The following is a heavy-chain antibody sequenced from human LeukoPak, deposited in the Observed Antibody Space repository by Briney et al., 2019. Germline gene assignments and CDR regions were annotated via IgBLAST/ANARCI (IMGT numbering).Heavy chain of an antibody. V-gene: IGHV3-74*01. CDR1: GFTFSSYW. Sequence: PGGSLRLSCAASGFTFSSYWMHWVRQAPGKGLVWVSRIYSDGSGTSYADSVKGRFTISRDNAKNTLYLQMNSLRAEDTAVYYCARGLGSTAEDYWGQGTLVTVSS. CDR3: ARGLGSTAEDY. D-gene: IGHD2-21*02. J-gene: IGHJ4*02. CDR2: IYSDGSGT.